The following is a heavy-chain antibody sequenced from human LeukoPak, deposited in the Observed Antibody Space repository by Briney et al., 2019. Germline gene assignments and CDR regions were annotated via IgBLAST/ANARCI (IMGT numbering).Heavy chain of an antibody. V-gene: IGHV3-73*01. J-gene: IGHJ4*02. CDR1: GFTFSGSA. Sequence: GESLRLSCAASGFTFSGSAIHWVRQASGKGLEWVGRIRSKANSYATAYAASVKGRFTISRDNSKNTLYLQMNSLRAEDTAVYYCAKDHLGYSYGFVFDYWGQGTLVTVSS. CDR3: AKDHLGYSYGFVFDY. CDR2: IRSKANSYAT. D-gene: IGHD5-18*01.